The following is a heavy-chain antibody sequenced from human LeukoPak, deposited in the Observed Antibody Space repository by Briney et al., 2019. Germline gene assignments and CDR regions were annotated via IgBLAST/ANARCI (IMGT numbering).Heavy chain of an antibody. D-gene: IGHD2-21*01. CDR2: ISGSGGST. V-gene: IGHV3-23*01. CDR1: GFTFSSYA. J-gene: IGHJ3*02. Sequence: GGSLRLSCAASGFTFSSYAMSWVRQAPGQGLELVSAISGSGGSTYYADSVKGRFTISRDNSKNTLYLQMNSLRAEDTAVYYCAKVGGGWGIDASDIWGQGTMVTVSS. CDR3: AKVGGGWGIDASDI.